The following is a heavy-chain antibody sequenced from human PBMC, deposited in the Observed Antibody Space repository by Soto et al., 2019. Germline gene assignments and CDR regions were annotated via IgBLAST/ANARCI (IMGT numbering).Heavy chain of an antibody. V-gene: IGHV3-21*06. Sequence: VGSLRLSCAASGFTFTRYSMNWVRQAPGKGLEWVSSISSTTNYIYYGDSMKGRFTISRDNAKNSLYLEMNSLRAEDTAVYYCARESEDLTSNFDYCGQGTLVTVSS. CDR1: GFTFTRYS. CDR3: ARESEDLTSNFDY. J-gene: IGHJ4*02. CDR2: ISSTTNYI.